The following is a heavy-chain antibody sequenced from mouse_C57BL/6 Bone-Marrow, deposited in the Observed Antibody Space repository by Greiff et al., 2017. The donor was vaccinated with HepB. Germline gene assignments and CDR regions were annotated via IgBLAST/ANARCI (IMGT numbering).Heavy chain of an antibody. CDR3: ARRGGSSLAWFAY. Sequence: VQVVESGPGLVQPSQSLSITCTVSGFSLTSYGVHWVRQSPGKGLEWLGVIWSGGSTDYNAAFISRLSISKDNSKSQVFFKMNSLQADDTAIYYCARRGGSSLAWFAYWGQGTLVTVSA. V-gene: IGHV2-2*01. J-gene: IGHJ3*01. D-gene: IGHD1-1*01. CDR1: GFSLTSYG. CDR2: IWSGGST.